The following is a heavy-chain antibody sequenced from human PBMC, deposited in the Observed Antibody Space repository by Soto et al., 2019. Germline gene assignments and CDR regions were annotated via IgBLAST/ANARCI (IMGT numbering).Heavy chain of an antibody. D-gene: IGHD1-7*01. CDR1: GFTFRTYG. J-gene: IGHJ5*02. Sequence: QVQLVESGGGVVQPGRSLRLSCAASGFTFRTYGMHWVRQAPGKGLEWVAVIWYDGSDIYYTDSVKGRFTISIDNSKNTLYLQMNSLRAEDTALYYCARGGNIWNYRSWFDPWGQGTLVTVSS. V-gene: IGHV3-33*01. CDR2: IWYDGSDI. CDR3: ARGGNIWNYRSWFDP.